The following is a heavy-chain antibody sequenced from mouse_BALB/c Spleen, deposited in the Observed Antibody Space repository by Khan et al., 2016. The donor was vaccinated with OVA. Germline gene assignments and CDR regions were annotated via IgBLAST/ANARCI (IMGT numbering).Heavy chain of an antibody. V-gene: IGHV1-77*01. Sequence: VELVESGPELVKPGASVKMSCKASGYTFTDYVMNWVKQRNGRGLEWIGQMYPGSDSTYYNEKFKGKATLTADRSSSTAYMQLSNLTSEDSAVYFCARAGWDVFAYWGQGTLVTVSA. CDR1: GYTFTDYV. CDR3: ARAGWDVFAY. J-gene: IGHJ3*01. D-gene: IGHD4-1*01. CDR2: MYPGSDST.